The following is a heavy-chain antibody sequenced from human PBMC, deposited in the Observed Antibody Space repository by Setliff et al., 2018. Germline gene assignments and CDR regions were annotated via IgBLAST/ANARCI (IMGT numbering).Heavy chain of an antibody. D-gene: IGHD3-10*01. CDR1: GDSISSSSYQ. V-gene: IGHV4-39*01. CDR2: IYYSGTA. J-gene: IGHJ4*02. CDR3: ARHEFVGGYYGSVTYRHFDY. Sequence: PSETLSLTCTVSGDSISSSSYQWGWVRQTPGKGLEWIGSIYYSGTAYYNPSLKSRVTISVDTSKNQFSLQVTSVTATDTAVYYCARHEFVGGYYGSVTYRHFDYWGQGILVTVSS.